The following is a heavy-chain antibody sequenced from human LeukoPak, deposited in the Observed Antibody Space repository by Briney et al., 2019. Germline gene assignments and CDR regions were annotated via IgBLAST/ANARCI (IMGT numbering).Heavy chain of an antibody. D-gene: IGHD3-22*01. J-gene: IGHJ5*02. CDR3: ARGVTMTVVAWGNWFDP. CDR1: GYTFTSYD. CDR2: MKPNSGNT. Sequence: ASVKLSCKASGYTFTSYDINWWRQATGLGLGWMGWMKPNSGNTGYAQKVQRRVTMTRNTSISNAYMELSSRRSEDTAVYYCARGVTMTVVAWGNWFDPWGQGTLVTVFS. V-gene: IGHV1-8*01.